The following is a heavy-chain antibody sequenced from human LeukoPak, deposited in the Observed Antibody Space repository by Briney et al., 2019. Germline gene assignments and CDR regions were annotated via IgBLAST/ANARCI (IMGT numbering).Heavy chain of an antibody. CDR2: IYYSGST. V-gene: IGHV4-39*01. Sequence: SETLSLTRTVSVGSLSSSSYYWGWIRLTPGNGLEWIGSIYYSGSTYYNPSLKSRVTISVDTSKNLFSLKLSSVTAADTAVYYCARHCSGYYFDYWGQGTLVTVSS. CDR3: ARHCSGYYFDY. J-gene: IGHJ4*02. CDR1: VGSLSSSSYY. D-gene: IGHD2-15*01.